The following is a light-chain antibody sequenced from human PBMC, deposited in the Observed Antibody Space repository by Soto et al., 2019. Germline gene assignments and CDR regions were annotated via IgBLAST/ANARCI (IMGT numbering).Light chain of an antibody. Sequence: EIVLTQSPGTLSLSPGERATLSCRASQTVSSTYLAWYQQKPGRAPRLLINGASSRATGIPDRFSGSGSGTDFTLTISRLEPEDFAVYYCQQYGNLPLTFGGGTKVEIK. CDR1: QTVSSTY. J-gene: IGKJ4*01. V-gene: IGKV3-20*01. CDR3: QQYGNLPLT. CDR2: GAS.